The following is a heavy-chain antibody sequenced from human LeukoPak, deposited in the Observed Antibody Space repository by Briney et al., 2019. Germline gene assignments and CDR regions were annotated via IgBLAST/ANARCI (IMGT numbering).Heavy chain of an antibody. V-gene: IGHV4-39*01. Sequence: SETLSLTCTVSGGSISSSSYYWGWIRQPPGKGLEWIGSIYYSGSTYYNPSLKSRVTISVDTSKNQFSLKLSSVTAADTAVYYCARQGWLRPWDYFDYWGQGTLVTVSS. CDR3: ARQGWLRPWDYFDY. CDR2: IYYSGST. J-gene: IGHJ4*02. CDR1: GGSISSSSYY. D-gene: IGHD5-12*01.